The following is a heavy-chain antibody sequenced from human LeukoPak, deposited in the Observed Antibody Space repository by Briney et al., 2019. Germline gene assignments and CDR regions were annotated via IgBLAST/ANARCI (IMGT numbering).Heavy chain of an antibody. CDR2: INHSGST. D-gene: IGHD1-26*01. CDR3: AREYGGAKFFYY. CDR1: GGSFSGYY. V-gene: IGHV4-34*01. Sequence: SETLSLTCAVYGGSFSGYYWSWIRQPPGKGLEWIGEINHSGSTNYNPSLKSRVIISVDTSKNQFSLKLSSVTAADTAVYYCAREYGGAKFFYYWGQGTLVTVSS. J-gene: IGHJ4*02.